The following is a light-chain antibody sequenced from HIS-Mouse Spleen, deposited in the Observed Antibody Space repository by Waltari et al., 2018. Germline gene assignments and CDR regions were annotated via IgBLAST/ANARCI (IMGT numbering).Light chain of an antibody. V-gene: IGLV2-23*01. J-gene: IGLJ3*02. Sequence: QSALTQPASVSGSPGQSITISCTGTSSDVGSYNLVSWYQQHPGKAPKLMIYEGSNRPSGVSNRFPGSKSGNTASLTISGLQAEDEADYYCCSYAGSSTWVFGGGTKLTVL. CDR2: EGS. CDR1: SSDVGSYNL. CDR3: CSYAGSSTWV.